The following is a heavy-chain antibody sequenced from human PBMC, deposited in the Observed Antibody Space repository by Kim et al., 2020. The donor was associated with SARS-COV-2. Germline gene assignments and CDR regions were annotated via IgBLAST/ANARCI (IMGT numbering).Heavy chain of an antibody. CDR3: AKDRPVLLWFGELFPYDAFDI. Sequence: GGSLRLSCAASGFTFSSYAMSWVRQAPGKGLEWVSAISGSGGSTYYADSVKGRFTISRDNSKNTLYLQMNSLRAEDTTVYYCAKDRPVLLWFGELFPYDAFDIWGQGTMVTVSS. J-gene: IGHJ3*02. V-gene: IGHV3-23*01. CDR1: GFTFSSYA. D-gene: IGHD3-10*01. CDR2: ISGSGGST.